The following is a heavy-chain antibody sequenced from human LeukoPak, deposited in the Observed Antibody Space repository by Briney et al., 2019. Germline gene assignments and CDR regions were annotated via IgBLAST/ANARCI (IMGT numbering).Heavy chain of an antibody. D-gene: IGHD1-26*01. V-gene: IGHV3-7*01. CDR1: GFTFSSYW. CDR2: IKQDGSEK. J-gene: IGHJ6*01. Sequence: GGSLRLSCAASGFTFSSYWMTWVRQPPGKGLEWVANIKQDGSEKYYVDSVKGRFTISRDNAENSVFLQMNSLRAEDTAVYYWWGSGYSGGFQRLWGPGNPGTLSS. CDR3: WGSGYSGGFQRL.